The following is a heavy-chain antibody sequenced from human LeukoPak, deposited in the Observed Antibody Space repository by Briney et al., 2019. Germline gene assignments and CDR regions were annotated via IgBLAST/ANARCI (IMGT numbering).Heavy chain of an antibody. J-gene: IGHJ5*02. V-gene: IGHV4-39*01. CDR3: ATQRSSGWSYNWFDP. Sequence: PSETLSLTCTVSGGSISSSSYYWGWIRQPPGKGLEWIGSMYYSGITYYNPSLKSRATISVDTSKNQCSLKLSSVTAADTAVYYCATQRSSGWSYNWFDPWGQGTLVTVSS. CDR1: GGSISSSSYY. D-gene: IGHD6-19*01. CDR2: MYYSGIT.